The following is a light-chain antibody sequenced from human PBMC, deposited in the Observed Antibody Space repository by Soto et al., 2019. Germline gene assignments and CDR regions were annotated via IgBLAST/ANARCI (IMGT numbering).Light chain of an antibody. V-gene: IGLV1-40*01. CDR1: SCNIGAGFD. Sequence: QAVVTQPPSVSGAPGQRVTISCTGSSCNIGAGFDVNWYQQLPGTAPKLLIYGNTNRPSGVPDRFSGSKSGTSASLAITGLQAEDEADYYCQSFDSSLSGSDVFGTGTKVTVL. J-gene: IGLJ1*01. CDR2: GNT. CDR3: QSFDSSLSGSDV.